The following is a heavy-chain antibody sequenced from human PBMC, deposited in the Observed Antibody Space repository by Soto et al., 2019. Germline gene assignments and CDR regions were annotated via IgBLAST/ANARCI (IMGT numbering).Heavy chain of an antibody. Sequence: GASVKVSCKASGGTFSSYAISWVRQAPGQGLECMGGIIPISGTTNYAQKFQGRVTITADESTSTAYMELSSLRSEDTAVYYCARDSSGWWNYFDYWGQGTLVTVSS. CDR3: ARDSSGWWNYFDY. CDR2: IIPISGTT. D-gene: IGHD6-19*01. J-gene: IGHJ4*02. CDR1: GGTFSSYA. V-gene: IGHV1-69*13.